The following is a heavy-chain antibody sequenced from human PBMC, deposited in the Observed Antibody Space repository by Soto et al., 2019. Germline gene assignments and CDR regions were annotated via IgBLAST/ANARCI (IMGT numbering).Heavy chain of an antibody. Sequence: ETLSLTCTVSGGSISSSSYYWGWIRQPPGKGLEWIGSIYYSGSTYNNPSLKSRVTISVDTSKNQFSLKLSSVTAADTAVYYCARHTPAISISDHWGQGTLVTVSS. CDR1: GGSISSSSYY. J-gene: IGHJ4*02. D-gene: IGHD2-15*01. CDR3: ARHTPAISISDH. V-gene: IGHV4-39*01. CDR2: IYYSGST.